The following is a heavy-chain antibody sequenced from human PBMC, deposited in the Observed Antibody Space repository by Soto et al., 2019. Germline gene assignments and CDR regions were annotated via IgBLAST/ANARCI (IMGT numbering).Heavy chain of an antibody. D-gene: IGHD3-22*01. CDR3: AWVVSSSGYHDAFDI. J-gene: IGHJ3*02. Sequence: ASVKVSCKASGYTFTSYYMHWVRQAPGQGLEWMGIINPSGGSTSYAQKFQGRVTMTRDTSTSTVYMEPSSLRSEDTAVYYCAWVVSSSGYHDAFDIWGQGTMVTVS. CDR2: INPSGGST. CDR1: GYTFTSYY. V-gene: IGHV1-46*01.